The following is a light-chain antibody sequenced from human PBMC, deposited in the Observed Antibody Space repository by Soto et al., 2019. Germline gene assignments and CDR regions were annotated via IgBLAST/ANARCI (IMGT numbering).Light chain of an antibody. Sequence: QAVVTQPPSVSGAPGQRVTISCTGSSSNIGAGYDVHWYQQLPGTAPKLLIFDNNNRPSGVPDRFSGSKSGTSASLAITGLEAEDEADYYCQSYDSSLSGYVIFGGGTQLTVL. CDR3: QSYDSSLSGYVI. CDR2: DNN. CDR1: SSNIGAGYD. V-gene: IGLV1-40*01. J-gene: IGLJ2*01.